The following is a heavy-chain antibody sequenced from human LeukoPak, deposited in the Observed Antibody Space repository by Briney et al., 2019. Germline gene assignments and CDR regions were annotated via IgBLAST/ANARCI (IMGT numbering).Heavy chain of an antibody. CDR3: ARRPQTYYDFWSGHRFDY. CDR1: GGSISSSSYY. Sequence: SETLSLTCTVSGGSISSSSYYWGWIRQPPGKGLEWIGSIYYSGSTYHNPFLKSRVTISVDTSKNQFSLKLSSVTAADTAVYYCARRPQTYYDFWSGHRFDYWGQGTLVTVSS. D-gene: IGHD3-3*01. V-gene: IGHV4-39*01. J-gene: IGHJ4*02. CDR2: IYYSGST.